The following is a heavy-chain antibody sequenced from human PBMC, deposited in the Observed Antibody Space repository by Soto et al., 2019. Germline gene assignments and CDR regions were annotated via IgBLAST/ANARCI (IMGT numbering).Heavy chain of an antibody. CDR2: IWYDGSNK. CDR1: GFTFSSYG. D-gene: IGHD3-22*01. CDR3: ARGPYYYDSSGYYDY. V-gene: IGHV3-33*01. J-gene: IGHJ4*02. Sequence: GSLRLSCAASGFTFSSYGMHWVRQAPGKGLEWVAVIWYDGSNKYYADSVKGRFTISRDNSKNTLYLQMNSLRAEDTAVYYCARGPYYYDSSGYYDYWGQGTLVTVSS.